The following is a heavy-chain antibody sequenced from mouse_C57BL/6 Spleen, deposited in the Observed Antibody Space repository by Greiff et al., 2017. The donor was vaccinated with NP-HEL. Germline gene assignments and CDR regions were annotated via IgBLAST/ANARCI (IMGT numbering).Heavy chain of an antibody. Sequence: VQLQQSVAELVRPGASVKLSCTASGFTFKNSYMHWVKQRPEQGLEWIGRIDPANGNTKYAPKFKGKATITADTSSNTAYLQLSSLTSEDTAIYYCARSGGYYAMYYWGQGTSVTFSS. J-gene: IGHJ4*01. V-gene: IGHV14-3*01. CDR3: ARSGGYYAMYY. CDR2: IDPANGNT. CDR1: GFTFKNSY. D-gene: IGHD1-1*02.